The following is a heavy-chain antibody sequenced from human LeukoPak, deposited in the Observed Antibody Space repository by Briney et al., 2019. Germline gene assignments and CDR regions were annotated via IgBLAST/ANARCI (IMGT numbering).Heavy chain of an antibody. Sequence: GGSLRLSCAASGFTFNRYSMNWVRQAPGKGLEWISYISSSGTTIYYADSVQGRSIISRDNARNSLYLQMNSLRAEDTAVYYCARVGYSDFWSGYYWDYWGQGTLATVSS. CDR2: ISSSGTTI. D-gene: IGHD3-3*01. CDR3: ARVGYSDFWSGYYWDY. V-gene: IGHV3-48*01. J-gene: IGHJ4*02. CDR1: GFTFNRYS.